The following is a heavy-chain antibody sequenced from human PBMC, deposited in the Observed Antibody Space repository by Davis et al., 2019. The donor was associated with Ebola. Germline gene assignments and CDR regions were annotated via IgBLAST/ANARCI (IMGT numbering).Heavy chain of an antibody. CDR3: ARDSGYSWGIDY. D-gene: IGHD5-18*01. CDR1: GGSISSYY. V-gene: IGHV4-59*01. J-gene: IGHJ4*02. Sequence: SETLSLTCTVSGGSISSYYWSWIRQPPGKGLEWIGFIYYSGSTNYNPSLKSRVTISVDTSKNQFSLKLSPVTAADTAVYYCARDSGYSWGIDYWGQGTLVTVSS. CDR2: IYYSGST.